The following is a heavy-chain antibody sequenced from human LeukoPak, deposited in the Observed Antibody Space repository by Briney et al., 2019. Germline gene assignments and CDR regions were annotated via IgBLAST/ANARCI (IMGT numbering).Heavy chain of an antibody. D-gene: IGHD1-26*01. Sequence: GGSLRLSCAASGFTFSSYWMSWVRQAPGKGLEWVANIKQDGSETYYVDSLKGRFTISRDNAKNSLYLQMNTLRAEDTAVYFCARDGYGGSHYFQGDWGQGTLVTVSS. CDR1: GFTFSSYW. J-gene: IGHJ4*02. CDR2: IKQDGSET. V-gene: IGHV3-7*01. CDR3: ARDGYGGSHYFQGD.